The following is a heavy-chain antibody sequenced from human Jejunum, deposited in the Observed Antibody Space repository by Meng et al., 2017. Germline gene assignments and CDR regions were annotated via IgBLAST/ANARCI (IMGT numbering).Heavy chain of an antibody. Sequence: SETLSLTCTVSGGFINSDGFYWGWIRQPPGKGLEWIGSMYYSGSTYYNPSLQSRVTISRDTSKNQLSLKLISVTAADTAVYYCVRASDSWGQGKLVTVSS. CDR2: MYYSGST. V-gene: IGHV4-39*07. CDR1: GGFINSDGFY. CDR3: VRASDS. J-gene: IGHJ4*02.